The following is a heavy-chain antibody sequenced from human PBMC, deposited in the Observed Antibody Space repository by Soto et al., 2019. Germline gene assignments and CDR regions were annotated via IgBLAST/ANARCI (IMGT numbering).Heavy chain of an antibody. V-gene: IGHV3-30-3*01. D-gene: IGHD3-22*01. CDR2: ISYDGSNK. CDR1: GFTFSSYA. CDR3: VRGASPYYYDSSGYKFGY. J-gene: IGHJ4*02. Sequence: QVQLVESGGGVVQPGRSLRLSCAASGFTFSSYAMHWVRQAPGKGLEWVAVISYDGSNKYYADSVKGRFTISRDNSKNTLYLQMNSLRAEDTAVYYCVRGASPYYYDSSGYKFGYWGQGTLVTVSS.